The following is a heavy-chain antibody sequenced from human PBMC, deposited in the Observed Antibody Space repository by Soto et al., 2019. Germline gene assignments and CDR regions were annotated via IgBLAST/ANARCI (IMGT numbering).Heavy chain of an antibody. V-gene: IGHV1-69*12. D-gene: IGHD2-21*01. CDR2: ILPIFGTA. CDR1: GGSFSREA. CDR3: ASGHECGGNSDAFDV. Sequence: QVQLVQSGAEVKKPGSSVKVSCKASGGSFSREAINWVRPAPGQGPEWMGGILPIFGTADYAQKFQGRVTITADVSTTTAYMELSSLRSEDTAVYYCASGHECGGNSDAFDVCGQGTMVTVSS. J-gene: IGHJ3*01.